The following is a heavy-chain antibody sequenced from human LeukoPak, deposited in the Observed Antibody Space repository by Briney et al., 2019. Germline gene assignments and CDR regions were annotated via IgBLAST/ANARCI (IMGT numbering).Heavy chain of an antibody. J-gene: IGHJ4*02. CDR3: ARADQWVRGVITL. Sequence: PSETLSLTCTVSGGSIRSSSYSWGWIRQPPGKGLEWIGTIYYNGSTYYNSSLKSRVTISVDTSKNQFSLKLSSVTAADTAVYYCARADQWVRGVITLWGQGTLVTVSS. V-gene: IGHV4-39*07. CDR1: GGSIRSSSYS. CDR2: IYYNGST. D-gene: IGHD3-10*01.